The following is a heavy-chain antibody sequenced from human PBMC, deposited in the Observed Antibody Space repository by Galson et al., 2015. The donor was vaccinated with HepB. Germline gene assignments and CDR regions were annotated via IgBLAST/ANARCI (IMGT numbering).Heavy chain of an antibody. J-gene: IGHJ6*02. CDR1: GFTFSDYY. CDR2: ISSSSSYT. CDR3: ARRAAGRVGYYYYGMDV. Sequence: SLRLSCAASGFTFSDYYMSWIRQAPGKGLEWVSYISSSSSYTNYADSVKGRFTISRDNAKNSLYLQMNSLRAEDTAVYYCARRAAGRVGYYYYGMDVWGQGTTVTVSS. V-gene: IGHV3-11*06. D-gene: IGHD6-13*01.